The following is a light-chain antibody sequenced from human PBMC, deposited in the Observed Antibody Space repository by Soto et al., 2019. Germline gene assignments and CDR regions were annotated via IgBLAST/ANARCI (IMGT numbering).Light chain of an antibody. J-gene: IGKJ4*01. CDR1: QSVGSY. CDR3: QQRSNWHSLT. V-gene: IGKV3-11*01. Sequence: EIVLIQSPATLCLSPGGRATLSCRASQSVGSYLAWYQHKPGQATRLIISDASNRANGIPARFSGSGSETDFTLTISSLEPEDSAVYYCQQRSNWHSLTFGGGTKVDIK. CDR2: DAS.